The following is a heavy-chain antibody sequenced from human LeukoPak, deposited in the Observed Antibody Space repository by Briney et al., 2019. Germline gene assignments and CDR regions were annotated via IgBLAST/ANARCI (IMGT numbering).Heavy chain of an antibody. CDR3: ARAMDALLWFGELSPYYFDY. V-gene: IGHV4-39*07. D-gene: IGHD3-10*01. CDR1: GGSISSSSYY. Sequence: SETLSLTCTVSGGSISSSSYYWGWIRQPPGKGLEWIGSIYYSGSTYYNPSLKSRVTISVDTSKNQFSLKLSSVTAADTAVYYCARAMDALLWFGELSPYYFDYWGQGTLVTVSS. J-gene: IGHJ4*02. CDR2: IYYSGST.